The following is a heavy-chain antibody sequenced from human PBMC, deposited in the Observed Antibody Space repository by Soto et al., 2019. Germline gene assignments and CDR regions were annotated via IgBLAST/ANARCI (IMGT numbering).Heavy chain of an antibody. J-gene: IGHJ5*02. D-gene: IGHD3-22*01. CDR2: IIPIFGTA. V-gene: IGHV1-69*01. CDR1: GGTFSSYA. CDR3: ARSPYDSSGFSWFDT. Sequence: VKVSCKASGGTFSSYAISWVRQAPGQGLEWMGGIIPIFGTANYAQKFQGRVTITADESTSTAYMELSSLRSEDTAVYYCARSPYDSSGFSWFDTWGQGTLVTVSS.